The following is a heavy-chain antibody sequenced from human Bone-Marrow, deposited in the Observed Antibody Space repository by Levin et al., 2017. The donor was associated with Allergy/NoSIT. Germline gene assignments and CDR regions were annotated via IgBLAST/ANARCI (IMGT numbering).Heavy chain of an antibody. Sequence: PGGSLRLSCAASGFTVSSNYMSWVRQAPGKGLEWVSVIYSGGTTYYADSVKGRFTISRDNSKNTLYLQINSLRAEDTAVYYCARDLWEQTAYWGQGTLVTVSS. CDR3: ARDLWEQTAY. CDR1: GFTVSSNY. CDR2: IYSGGTT. V-gene: IGHV3-53*01. J-gene: IGHJ4*02. D-gene: IGHD1-26*01.